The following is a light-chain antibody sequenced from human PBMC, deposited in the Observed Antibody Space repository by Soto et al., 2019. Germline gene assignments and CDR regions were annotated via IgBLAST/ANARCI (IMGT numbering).Light chain of an antibody. J-gene: IGLJ1*01. V-gene: IGLV1-40*01. CDR2: GNN. CDR3: QSYDTSLSASV. CDR1: SYNIGAGYD. Sequence: QSVLTQPPSVSGAPGQRGTISFTGSSYNIGAGYDVHWYQQLPGTAPKLLIYGNNNRPSGVPDRFSGSKSGTSASLAITGLQAEDEADYYCQSYDTSLSASVFGTGTKLTVL.